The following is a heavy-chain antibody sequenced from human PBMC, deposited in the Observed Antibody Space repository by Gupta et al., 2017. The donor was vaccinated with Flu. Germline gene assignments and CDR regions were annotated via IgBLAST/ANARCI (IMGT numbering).Heavy chain of an antibody. J-gene: IGHJ4*02. D-gene: IGHD6-19*01. Sequence: STYYNPSLKSRVTISVDTSKNQFSLKLSSVTAADTAVYYCARLLIAVAGPGPDYWGQGTLVTVSS. CDR2: ST. V-gene: IGHV4-39*01. CDR3: ARLLIAVAGPGPDY.